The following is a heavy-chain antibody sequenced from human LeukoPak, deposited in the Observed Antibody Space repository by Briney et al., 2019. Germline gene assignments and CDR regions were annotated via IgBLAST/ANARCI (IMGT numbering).Heavy chain of an antibody. CDR3: ARDVCPRYSSGWADAHDI. J-gene: IGHJ3*02. V-gene: IGHV3-7*01. CDR2: IMEEGKER. D-gene: IGHD6-19*01. Sequence: PGGALRVSCVAPGFTFDTYWMTSVRQAPGKGREWGANIMEEGKERHDAESVSGRFTTSRDNAKNPLFLQMNSLRAEDTAVYYCARDVCPRYSSGWADAHDIWGQGTMVTVSS. CDR1: GFTFDTYW.